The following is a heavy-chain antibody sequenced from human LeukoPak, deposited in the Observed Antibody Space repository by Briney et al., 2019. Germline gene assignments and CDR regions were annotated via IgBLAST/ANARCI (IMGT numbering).Heavy chain of an antibody. CDR1: GGTFSSYA. CDR2: IIPIFGTA. D-gene: IGHD3-10*01. J-gene: IGHJ6*04. CDR3: ARGLEWFGEFYYGMDV. V-gene: IGHV1-69*01. Sequence: SVKVSCKASGGTFSSYAISWVRQAPGQGLEWMGGIIPIFGTANYAQKFQGRVMITADESTSTAYMELSSLRSEDTAVYYCARGLEWFGEFYYGMDVWGKGTTVTVSS.